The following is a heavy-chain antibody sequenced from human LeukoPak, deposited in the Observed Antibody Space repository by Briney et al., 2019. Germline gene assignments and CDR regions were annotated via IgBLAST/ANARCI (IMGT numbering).Heavy chain of an antibody. CDR2: IYWNDDK. D-gene: IGHD4-23*01. CDR3: AHLTVGSHCFDY. Sequence: SGPTLVNPTQTLTLTCTFSGFSLSTSGVGVGWIRQPPAKALEWLALIYWNDDKRYNPLLKSRLTITQDTSKKQVVLTMINMDPVDTATYYCAHLTVGSHCFDYWGQGTLVTVSS. CDR1: GFSLSTSGVG. J-gene: IGHJ4*02. V-gene: IGHV2-5*01.